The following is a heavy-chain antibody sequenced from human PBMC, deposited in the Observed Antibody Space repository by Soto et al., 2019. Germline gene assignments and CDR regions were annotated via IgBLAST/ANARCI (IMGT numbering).Heavy chain of an antibody. CDR1: GFTFSGFG. Sequence: QVQLVESGGGVVQPGRSLRLSCAASGFTFSGFGMHWVRQAPGKGLEWVALISDDGNNKYYADSLKGRFTVSRDNSKNTLYLQMNSLRPEDTAVYYCAKDRDGLDYWGQGTLVSVSS. CDR2: ISDDGNNK. CDR3: AKDRDGLDY. D-gene: IGHD3-10*01. J-gene: IGHJ4*02. V-gene: IGHV3-30*18.